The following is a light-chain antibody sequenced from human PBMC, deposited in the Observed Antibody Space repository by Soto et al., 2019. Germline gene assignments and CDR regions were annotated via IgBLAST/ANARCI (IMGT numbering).Light chain of an antibody. V-gene: IGKV3-20*01. J-gene: IGKJ2*01. Sequence: EIVMTQSPGTLSLSPGERATLSCRASQSVTSSYLAWYQQKPGQAPGLLIYGASSRATGIPDRFGGSGSGTDFTLTISRLEPEDFAVYYCQQYGSSPYTFGQGTKLEIK. CDR3: QQYGSSPYT. CDR1: QSVTSSY. CDR2: GAS.